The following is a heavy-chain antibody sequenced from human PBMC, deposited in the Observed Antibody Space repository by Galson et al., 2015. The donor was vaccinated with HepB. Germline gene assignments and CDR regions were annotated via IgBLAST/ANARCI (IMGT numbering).Heavy chain of an antibody. CDR1: GFSLSTSGMR. D-gene: IGHD3-3*01. V-gene: IGHV2-70*04. CDR2: IDWDDEK. CDR3: ARSHGDFWNDFPFYFDF. Sequence: PALVKPTQTLTLTCAFSGFSLSTSGMRVSWIRQPPGKALEWLGRIDWDDEKFYSTSLKTRVTISKDTSKNQVVLTMTNMDPVDTATYYCARSHGDFWNDFPFYFDFWGQGTLVTVSS. J-gene: IGHJ4*02.